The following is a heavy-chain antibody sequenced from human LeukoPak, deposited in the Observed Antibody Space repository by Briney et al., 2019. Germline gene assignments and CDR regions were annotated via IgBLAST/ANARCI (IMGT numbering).Heavy chain of an antibody. CDR3: ARGTYYYDSSGYLDY. CDR1: GFTFSNYA. J-gene: IGHJ4*02. V-gene: IGHV3-64*04. CDR2: INNNGVNT. Sequence: PGGSLRLSCSASGFTFSNYAMHWVRQAAGKGLEYVSGINNNGVNTHYADSVKGRFTVSRDNSKNTLYLQMNSLRAEDTAVYYCARGTYYYDSSGYLDYWGQGTLVTVSS. D-gene: IGHD3-22*01.